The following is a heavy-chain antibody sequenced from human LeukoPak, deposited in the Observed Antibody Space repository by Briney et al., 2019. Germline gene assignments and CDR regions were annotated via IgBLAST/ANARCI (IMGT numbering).Heavy chain of an antibody. D-gene: IGHD1-26*01. CDR3: AKESSGSLRLLFDY. J-gene: IGHJ4*02. CDR2: IRYDGSNK. CDR1: GFTFSSYG. Sequence: GGSLRLSCAASGFTFSSYGMHWVRQAPGKGLEWVAFIRYDGSNKYCADSVKGRFTISRDNSKNTLYLQMNSLRAEDTAVYYCAKESSGSLRLLFDYWSQGTLVTVSS. V-gene: IGHV3-30*02.